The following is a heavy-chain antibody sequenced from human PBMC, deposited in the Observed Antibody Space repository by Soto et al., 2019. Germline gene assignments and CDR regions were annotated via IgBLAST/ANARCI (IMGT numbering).Heavy chain of an antibody. D-gene: IGHD3-3*01. CDR3: ARLRFLERDWFDP. J-gene: IGHJ5*02. CDR2: IYPGVSDT. Sequence: GESLKISCKGSGYSFTSYWFGWVRQMPGKGLEWMGIIYPGVSDTRYSPSFQGQVTISADKSISTAYLQWSSLKASDTAMYYCARLRFLERDWFDPWGQGTLVTVSS. V-gene: IGHV5-51*01. CDR1: GYSFTSYW.